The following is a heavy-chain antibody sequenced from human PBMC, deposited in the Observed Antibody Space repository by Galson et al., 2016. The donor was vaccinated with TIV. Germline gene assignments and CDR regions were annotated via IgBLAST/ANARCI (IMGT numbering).Heavy chain of an antibody. D-gene: IGHD3-22*01. CDR1: GDIFISYP. Sequence: SVKVSCKVSGDIFISYPINWVRQAPGQGLEWMGGIVPMFGTTNYAQKFQGRVTISADESTTTAYLELSSLRSEDTAVYYCARGRGIYDSSGYFLFDHWGQGTLVTVSS. CDR2: IVPMFGTT. V-gene: IGHV1-69*13. J-gene: IGHJ5*02. CDR3: ARGRGIYDSSGYFLFDH.